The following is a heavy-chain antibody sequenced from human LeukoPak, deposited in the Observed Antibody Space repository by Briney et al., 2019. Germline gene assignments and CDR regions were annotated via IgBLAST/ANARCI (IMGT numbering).Heavy chain of an antibody. CDR3: ARSLERDYHGSNYYMNNWFDP. D-gene: IGHD3-10*01. CDR1: GFTFSNYG. Sequence: GGSLRLSCAPSGFTFSNYGMHWVRQAPGKGLEWVAVIWYDGSNKYYADSVKGRFTISRDNSKNTLCLQMNSLGAEDTAVYYCARSLERDYHGSNYYMNNWFDPWGQGTLVTVSS. V-gene: IGHV3-33*01. J-gene: IGHJ5*02. CDR2: IWYDGSNK.